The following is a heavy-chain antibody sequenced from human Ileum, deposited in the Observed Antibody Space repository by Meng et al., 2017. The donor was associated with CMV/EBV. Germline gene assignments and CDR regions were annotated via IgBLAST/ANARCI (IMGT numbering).Heavy chain of an antibody. J-gene: IGHJ4*02. Sequence: TCCSHCVRQSLGQGLEWVAFIRYDGSNDYYVDSVKGRFPISRDNSKNTLYLQMNSLRAEDTAVYYCAKVRESPSWYTDYFDYWGQGTLVTVSS. CDR3: AKVRESPSWYTDYFDY. D-gene: IGHD6-13*01. V-gene: IGHV3-30*02. CDR2: IRYDGSND. CDR1: TCC.